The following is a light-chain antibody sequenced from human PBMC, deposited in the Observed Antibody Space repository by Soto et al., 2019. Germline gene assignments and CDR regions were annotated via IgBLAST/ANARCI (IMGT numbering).Light chain of an antibody. CDR3: QQCDVGPT. J-gene: IGKJ3*01. CDR2: GAS. Sequence: EIMMTQSPATLSVFPGERATLSCRASQTVTSNLAWYHYKPGHAPRLLISGASTRSTGIPVRFSGSGSGTEVSLAIGSVQADGFGVDCCQQCDVGPTFGPGTTVEIK. CDR1: QTVTSN. V-gene: IGKV3-15*01.